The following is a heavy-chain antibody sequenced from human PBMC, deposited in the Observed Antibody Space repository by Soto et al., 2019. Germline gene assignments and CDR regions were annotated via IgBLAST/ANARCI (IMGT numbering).Heavy chain of an antibody. V-gene: IGHV4-34*01. CDR2: INHSGST. J-gene: IGHJ4*02. CDR1: GGSFSGYY. CDR3: TRGSRFDY. Sequence: QVQLQQWGAGLLKPSETLSLTCAVYGGSFSGYYWSWIRQPPGKGLEWIGEINHSGSTNYNPSLKSRVTISVDTSKNQFSLKLSSVTAADTAVYYCTRGSRFDYWGQGTLVTVSS.